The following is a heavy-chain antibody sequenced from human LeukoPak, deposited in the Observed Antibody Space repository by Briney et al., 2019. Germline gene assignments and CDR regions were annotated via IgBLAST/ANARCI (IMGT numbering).Heavy chain of an antibody. CDR1: GYTFTSYD. J-gene: IGHJ6*03. V-gene: IGHV1-8*03. CDR3: ARDQHSGSYYGGPYYYYMDV. Sequence: ASVKVSCKASGYTFTSYDINWVRQATGQGLEWMGWMNPNSGNTGYAQKFQGRVTITRNTSISTAYMELSSLRSEDTAVYYCARDQHSGSYYGGPYYYYMDVWGKGTTVTVSS. CDR2: MNPNSGNT. D-gene: IGHD1-26*01.